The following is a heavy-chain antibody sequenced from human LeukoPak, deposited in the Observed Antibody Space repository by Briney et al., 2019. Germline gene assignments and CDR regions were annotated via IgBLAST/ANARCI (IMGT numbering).Heavy chain of an antibody. CDR3: AKDSYCCGGSWYSKVIDY. Sequence: PGGSLRLSCAASGFTFSSYAMSWVRQAPGKGLEWVSAISGSGGSTYYADSVKGRFTISRDHSKNTLYLQMNSLRAEDTAVYYCAKDSYCCGGSWYSKVIDYWGQGTLVTVSS. CDR2: ISGSGGST. D-gene: IGHD2-15*01. V-gene: IGHV3-23*01. J-gene: IGHJ4*02. CDR1: GFTFSSYA.